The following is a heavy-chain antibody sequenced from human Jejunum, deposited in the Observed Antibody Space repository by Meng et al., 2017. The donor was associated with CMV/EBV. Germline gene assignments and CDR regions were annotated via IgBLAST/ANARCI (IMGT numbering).Heavy chain of an antibody. CDR1: GGSISSSGHF. D-gene: IGHD3-10*01. CDR3: ARYYYASGTASRFDP. J-gene: IGHJ5*02. CDR2: ISYGGST. V-gene: IGHV4-39*07. Sequence: GGSISSSGHFCSWVRQPPGKGLEWIVTISYGGSTYYNPSLKSRVTTSVDMSKNQFSLRLNSVTAADTAVYYCARYYYASGTASRFDPWGQGTLVTVSS.